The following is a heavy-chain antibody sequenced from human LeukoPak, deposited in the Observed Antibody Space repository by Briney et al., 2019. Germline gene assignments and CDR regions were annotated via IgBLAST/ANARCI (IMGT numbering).Heavy chain of an antibody. CDR3: AKERRRLWFGESSDY. CDR2: IYSGGST. Sequence: GGSLRLSCAASGFTVSSNYMSWVRQAPGKGLEWVSVIYSGGSTYYADSVKGRFTISRDNSKNSLYLQMNSLRTEDTALYYCAKERRRLWFGESSDYWGQGTLVTVSS. V-gene: IGHV3-53*05. D-gene: IGHD3-10*01. CDR1: GFTVSSNY. J-gene: IGHJ4*02.